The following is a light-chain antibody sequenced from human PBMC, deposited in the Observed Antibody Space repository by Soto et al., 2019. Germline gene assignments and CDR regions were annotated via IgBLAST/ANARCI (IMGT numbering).Light chain of an antibody. V-gene: IGKV3-11*01. CDR3: QQRSKWPLT. Sequence: EIVLTQSSATLSLSPVERATLSFRASQSVTSNALAWYQQKPGQAPRLLIYGVSSRATGIPDRFSGSGSGTDFTLTISSLEPEDFAVYYCQQRSKWPLTFGGGTKVDIK. CDR2: GVS. CDR1: QSVTSN. J-gene: IGKJ4*01.